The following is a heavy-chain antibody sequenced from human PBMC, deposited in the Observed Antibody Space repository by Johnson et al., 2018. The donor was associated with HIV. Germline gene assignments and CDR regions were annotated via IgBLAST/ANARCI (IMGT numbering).Heavy chain of an antibody. Sequence: VQLVESGGGLVQPGGSLRLSCAASGFTVSSNYMSWVRQAPGKGLEWVSVIYSGGSTYYADSVKGRFTISRDNSKNTLYLQMNSLRAEDTAVYYCASDPVPAAIRAFDIWGQGTMVTVSS. CDR2: IYSGGST. D-gene: IGHD2-2*01. J-gene: IGHJ3*02. CDR1: GFTVSSNY. V-gene: IGHV3-66*01. CDR3: ASDPVPAAIRAFDI.